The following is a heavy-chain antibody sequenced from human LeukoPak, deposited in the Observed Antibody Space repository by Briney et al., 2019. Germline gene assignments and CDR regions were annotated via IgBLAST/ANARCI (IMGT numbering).Heavy chain of an antibody. CDR1: GFTFSSYS. Sequence: GGSLRLSCAASGFTFSSYSMNWVRQAPGKGLEWVSSISSSSSYIYYADSVKGRFTISRDNAKNSLYLQMNSLRAEDTAVYCCARDGPLGSSSTDYWGQGTLVTVSS. CDR2: ISSSSSYI. D-gene: IGHD6-6*01. J-gene: IGHJ4*02. V-gene: IGHV3-21*01. CDR3: ARDGPLGSSSTDY.